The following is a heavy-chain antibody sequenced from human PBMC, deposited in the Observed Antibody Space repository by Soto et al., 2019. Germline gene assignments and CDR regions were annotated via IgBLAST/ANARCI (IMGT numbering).Heavy chain of an antibody. CDR1: GGSISSSNW. Sequence: TLSLTCAVSGGSISSSNWWSWVRQPPGKGLEWIGEIYHSGSTNYNPSLKSRVTISVDKSKNQFSLKLSSVTAADTAVYYCARVRGDYYYGMDVWGQGTTVTVSS. J-gene: IGHJ6*02. CDR3: ARVRGDYYYGMDV. CDR2: IYHSGST. V-gene: IGHV4-4*02.